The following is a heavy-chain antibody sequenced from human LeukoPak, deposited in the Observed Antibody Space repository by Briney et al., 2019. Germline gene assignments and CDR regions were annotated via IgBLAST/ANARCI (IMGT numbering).Heavy chain of an antibody. CDR2: ISYDGSYQ. CDR3: ARERRRDGYNYKDY. D-gene: IGHD5-24*01. CDR1: GFTFSAYG. Sequence: GGSLRLSCAVSGFTFSAYGMHWVRQAPGKGLEWVAVISYDGSYQAYADSVKGRFTVFRDNSKNTLYLQLNSLRPEDTGLYYCARERRRDGYNYKDYWGQGTQVSVSS. V-gene: IGHV3-30*04. J-gene: IGHJ4*02.